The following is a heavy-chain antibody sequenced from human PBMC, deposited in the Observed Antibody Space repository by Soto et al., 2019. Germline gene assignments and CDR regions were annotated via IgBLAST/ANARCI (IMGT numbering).Heavy chain of an antibody. CDR3: VKQMTTWTDSFFDF. D-gene: IGHD4-17*01. Sequence: GGSLRLSCAASGFTFSSYAMGWVRQGPGKGLEWVAVVSIGGSTHYADSVRGRFTISRDNSKNTLSLQMNSLTAEDTAVYFCVKQMTTWTDSFFDFWGQGIQVTVSS. CDR1: GFTFSSYA. J-gene: IGHJ4*02. CDR2: VSIGGST. V-gene: IGHV3-23*01.